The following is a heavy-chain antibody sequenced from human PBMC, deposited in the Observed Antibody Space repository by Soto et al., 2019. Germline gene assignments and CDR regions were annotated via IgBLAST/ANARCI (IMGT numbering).Heavy chain of an antibody. CDR2: IYYIGST. D-gene: IGHD2-21*01. J-gene: IGHJ5*02. V-gene: IGHV4-59*01. CDR1: GGSISSYH. Sequence: PSETLSLTCSVSGGSISSYHWSWIRQPPGKGLEWIGYIYYIGSTNYNPSLKSRVTISVDTSKNQFSLKLSSVTAADTAVYYCARDHISTGLFDPWGKGTLVTVSS. CDR3: ARDHISTGLFDP.